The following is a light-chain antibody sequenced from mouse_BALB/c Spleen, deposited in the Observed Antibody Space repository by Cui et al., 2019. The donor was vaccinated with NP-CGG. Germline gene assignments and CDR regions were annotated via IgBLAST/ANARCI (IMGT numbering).Light chain of an antibody. CDR2: GTN. V-gene: IGLV1*01. CDR3: ALWYSNHWV. Sequence: HAIVPTESSLTTSPGETVTLTCRSSTGAVTTSNYANWVQEKPDHLFTGLIGGTNNRAPGVPARFSGSLIGDKAALTITGAQTEDEAIYFCALWYSNHWVFGGGTKLTVL. J-gene: IGLJ1*01. CDR1: TGAVTTSNY.